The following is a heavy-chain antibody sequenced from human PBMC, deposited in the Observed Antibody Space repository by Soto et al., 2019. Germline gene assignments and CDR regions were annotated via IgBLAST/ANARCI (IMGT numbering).Heavy chain of an antibody. Sequence: GGSLRLSCAASGFTFSSYWMSWVRQAPGKGLEWVANIKQDGSEKYYVDSVKGRFTISRVNAKNSLYLQMNSLRAEDTAVYYCAREITMVRGVITDAFDIWGQGTMVTVSS. CDR3: AREITMVRGVITDAFDI. V-gene: IGHV3-7*01. D-gene: IGHD3-10*01. CDR2: IKQDGSEK. CDR1: GFTFSSYW. J-gene: IGHJ3*02.